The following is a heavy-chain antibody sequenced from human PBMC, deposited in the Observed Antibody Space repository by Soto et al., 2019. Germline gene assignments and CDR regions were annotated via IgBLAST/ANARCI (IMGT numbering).Heavy chain of an antibody. J-gene: IGHJ4*02. Sequence: ASVKVSRKAAGYTFTGYDSGCVRKATGQRLEWMGWMNPNSGNTGYPQKFQGRDTMTRNTSISTAYMELSSLRSEDTAVYYCARGRTVRYCSGGSCYQLIEFFVNWGQGTLLTVSS. CDR1: GYTFTGYD. V-gene: IGHV1-8*01. CDR3: ARGRTVRYCSGGSCYQLIEFFVN. D-gene: IGHD2-15*01. CDR2: MNPNSGNT.